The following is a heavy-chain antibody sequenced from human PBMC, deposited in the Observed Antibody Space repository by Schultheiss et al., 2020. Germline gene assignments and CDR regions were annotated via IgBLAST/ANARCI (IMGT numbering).Heavy chain of an antibody. CDR1: GFTFSSYA. D-gene: IGHD1-26*01. CDR3: ARDRTGIVGGTHADY. J-gene: IGHJ4*02. Sequence: GGSLRLSCAASGFTFSSYAMSWVRQAPGKGLEWVSAISGSGGSTYYADSVKGRFTISRDNAKSSLYLQMNSLRAEDTAIYYCARDRTGIVGGTHADYWGQGSLVNGYS. V-gene: IGHV3-23*01. CDR2: ISGSGGST.